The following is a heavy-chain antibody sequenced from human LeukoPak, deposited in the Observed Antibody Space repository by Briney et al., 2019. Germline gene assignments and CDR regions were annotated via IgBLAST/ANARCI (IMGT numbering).Heavy chain of an antibody. CDR1: GFTFDDYG. Sequence: GGSLRLSCAASGFTFDDYGMSWVRQAPGKGLEWVSGINWNGGSTGYADSVKGRFTISRDNAKNSLYLQMNSLRAEDTAVYYCARDGGYYYDSSGYSPFDYWGQGTLVTVSS. CDR3: ARDGGYYYDSSGYSPFDY. D-gene: IGHD3-22*01. J-gene: IGHJ4*02. V-gene: IGHV3-20*04. CDR2: INWNGGST.